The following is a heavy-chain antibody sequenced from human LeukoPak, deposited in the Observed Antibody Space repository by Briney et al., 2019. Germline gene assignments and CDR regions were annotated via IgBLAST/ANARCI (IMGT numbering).Heavy chain of an antibody. CDR3: ARAPNRDGYNFDY. CDR2: INPSGGST. CDR1: GGTFSSYA. V-gene: IGHV1-46*01. Sequence: ASVKVSCMASGGTFSSYAISWVRQAPGQGLEWMGIINPSGGSTSYAQKFQGRVTMTRDTSTSTVYMELSSLRSEDTAVYYCARAPNRDGYNFDYWGQGTLVTVSS. D-gene: IGHD5-24*01. J-gene: IGHJ4*02.